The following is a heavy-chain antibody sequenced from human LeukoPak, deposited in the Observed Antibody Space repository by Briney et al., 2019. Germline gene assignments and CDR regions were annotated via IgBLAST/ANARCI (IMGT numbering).Heavy chain of an antibody. CDR2: INPNSGGT. D-gene: IGHD2-21*01. CDR3: AREALWLQSTYYYYGMDV. V-gene: IGHV1-2*06. J-gene: IGHJ6*02. CDR1: GYTFTGYY. Sequence: ASVKVSCKASGYTFTGYYMHWVRQAPGQGLEWMGRINPNSGGTNYAQKFQGRVTMTRDTSISTAYMELSRLRSDDTAVYYCAREALWLQSTYYYYGMDVWGQGTTVTVSS.